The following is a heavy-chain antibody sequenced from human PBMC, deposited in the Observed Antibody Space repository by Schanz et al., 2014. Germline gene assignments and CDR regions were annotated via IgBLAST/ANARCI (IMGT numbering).Heavy chain of an antibody. V-gene: IGHV3-30*02. Sequence: VQLVESGGGVVQPGRSLRLSCAASGFTFSSYSMHWVRQAPGKGLEWVAFIRYDGSSKYYADSVKGRFTISRDNSKNILYLQMNSLRAEDTALYYCAKDPHKDYGGKPQTFDIWGQGTMVTVSS. J-gene: IGHJ3*02. CDR3: AKDPHKDYGGKPQTFDI. CDR1: GFTFSSYS. D-gene: IGHD4-17*01. CDR2: IRYDGSSK.